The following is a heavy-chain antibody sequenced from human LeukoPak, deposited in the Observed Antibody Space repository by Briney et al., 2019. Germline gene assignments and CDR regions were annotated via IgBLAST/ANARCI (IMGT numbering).Heavy chain of an antibody. V-gene: IGHV4-39*07. CDR1: GGSISSSIYY. J-gene: IGHJ5*02. Sequence: TSETLSLTCIVSGGSISSSIYYWAWVRQPPGKGLEWIGTVFYNGATQYSPSLRSRVTISIDTSTNQFSLKLTSVTAADTALYYCARLGIRASWFDPWGQGTLVTVSS. D-gene: IGHD7-27*01. CDR3: ARLGIRASWFDP. CDR2: VFYNGAT.